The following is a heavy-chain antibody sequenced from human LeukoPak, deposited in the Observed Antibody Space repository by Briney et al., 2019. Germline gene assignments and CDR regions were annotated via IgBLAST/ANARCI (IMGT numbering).Heavy chain of an antibody. CDR2: IIPILGIA. D-gene: IGHD6-13*01. J-gene: IGHJ4*02. Sequence: SVKVSCKASGGTFSSYAISWVRQAPGQGLEWMGRIIPILGIANYAQKLQGRVTMTTDTSTSTAYMELRSLRSDDTAVYYCARDHSSSWYGGVNPPFDYWGQGTLVTVSS. CDR1: GGTFSSYA. CDR3: ARDHSSSWYGGVNPPFDY. V-gene: IGHV1-69*04.